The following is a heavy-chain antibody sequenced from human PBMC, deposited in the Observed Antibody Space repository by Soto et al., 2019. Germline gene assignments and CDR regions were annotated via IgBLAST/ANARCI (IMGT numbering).Heavy chain of an antibody. D-gene: IGHD6-19*01. CDR3: ARPVVVAGTPDDAFDI. J-gene: IGHJ3*02. V-gene: IGHV1-3*01. CDR1: GYTFTSYA. Sequence: GASVNVSCKASGYTFTSYAMNWVLQAPGQRLEWMGWINAGNGNTKYSQKFQGRVTITRDTSASTAYMELSSLRSEDTAVYYCARPVVVAGTPDDAFDIWGQGTMVTVSS. CDR2: INAGNGNT.